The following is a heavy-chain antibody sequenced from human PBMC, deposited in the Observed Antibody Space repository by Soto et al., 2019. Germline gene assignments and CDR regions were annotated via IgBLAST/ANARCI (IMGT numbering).Heavy chain of an antibody. J-gene: IGHJ5*02. CDR1: GYTFTNYC. CDR3: ARGLGTGMNPTNWLDP. D-gene: IGHD1-1*01. CDR2: IFPGDSDT. Sequence: GESLKISCKGSGYTFTNYCIGWVRQMPGKGLEWMGIIFPGDSDTRYSPSFRGQVTISADKSINTAYLQWSSLKASDTAIYYCARGLGTGMNPTNWLDPWGQGTLVTVSS. V-gene: IGHV5-51*01.